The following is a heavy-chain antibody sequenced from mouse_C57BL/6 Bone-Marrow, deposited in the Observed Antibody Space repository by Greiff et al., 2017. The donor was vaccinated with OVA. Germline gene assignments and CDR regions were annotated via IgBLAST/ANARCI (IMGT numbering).Heavy chain of an antibody. CDR3: ARSPRGLLLRYPPWFAY. D-gene: IGHD1-1*01. CDR2: IHPNSGST. J-gene: IGHJ3*01. Sequence: QVQLQQSGPELVKPGASVKLSCKASGYTFTSYWMHWVKQRPGQGLEWIGMIHPNSGSTNYNEKFKSKATLTVDKSSSTAYMQLSSLTSEDSAVYYCARSPRGLLLRYPPWFAYWGQGTLVTVSA. CDR1: GYTFTSYW. V-gene: IGHV1-64*01.